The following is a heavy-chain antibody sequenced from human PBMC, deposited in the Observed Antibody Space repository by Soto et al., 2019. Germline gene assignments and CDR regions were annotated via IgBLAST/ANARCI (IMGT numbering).Heavy chain of an antibody. V-gene: IGHV4-34*01. CDR3: ASSNIAAAGFYYYGMDV. D-gene: IGHD6-13*01. Sequence: SETLSLTCAVSGGSFSAYYWNWIRQPPGRGLEWIGEINHSGSTNYNPSLTSRVTISVDTSKNQFSLKLSSVTAADTAVYYCASSNIAAAGFYYYGMDVWGRGTTVTVSS. J-gene: IGHJ6*02. CDR1: GGSFSAYY. CDR2: INHSGST.